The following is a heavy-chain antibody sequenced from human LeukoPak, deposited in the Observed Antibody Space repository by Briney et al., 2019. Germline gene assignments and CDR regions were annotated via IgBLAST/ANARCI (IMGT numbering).Heavy chain of an antibody. CDR1: GYTFTSNY. CDR2: IYPRDGST. CDR3: ARDQEGFDY. J-gene: IGHJ4*02. Sequence: ASVKVSCKASGYTFTSNYIHWVRQAPGQGLEWMGMIYPRDGSTSYAQKFQGRVTVTWDTSTSTVHMELSGLRSEDTAIYYCARDQEGFDYWGQGTLVTVSS. V-gene: IGHV1-46*01.